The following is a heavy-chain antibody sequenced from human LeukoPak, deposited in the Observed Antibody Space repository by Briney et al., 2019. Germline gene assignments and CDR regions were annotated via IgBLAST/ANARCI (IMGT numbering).Heavy chain of an antibody. CDR2: ISYDGSNK. Sequence: GGSLRLSCAASGFTFSSYAMHWVRQAPGKGLEWVAVISYDGSNKYYADSVKGRFTISRYNSKNTLYLQMNSLRAEDTAVYYCASGQDYYDSSGYYVYWGQGTLVTVSS. V-gene: IGHV3-30-3*01. J-gene: IGHJ4*02. D-gene: IGHD3-22*01. CDR3: ASGQDYYDSSGYYVY. CDR1: GFTFSSYA.